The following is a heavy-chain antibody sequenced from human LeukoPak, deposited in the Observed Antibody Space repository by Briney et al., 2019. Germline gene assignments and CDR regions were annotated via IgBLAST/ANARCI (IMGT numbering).Heavy chain of an antibody. D-gene: IGHD4-17*01. Sequence: GGSLRLSCAASGFTFSSYWMSWVRQAPGKGLEWVANIKQDGSEKYYVDSVKGRFTISRDNAKNSLYLQMNSLRAEDTALYYCAKAETTVTTLRWYFDLWGRGTLVTVSS. CDR3: AKAETTVTTLRWYFDL. J-gene: IGHJ2*01. V-gene: IGHV3-7*03. CDR2: IKQDGSEK. CDR1: GFTFSSYW.